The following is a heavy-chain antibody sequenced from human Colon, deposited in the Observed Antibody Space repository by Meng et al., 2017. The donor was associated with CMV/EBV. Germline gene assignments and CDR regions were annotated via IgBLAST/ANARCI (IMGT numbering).Heavy chain of an antibody. CDR1: GGSTNSFY. J-gene: IGHJ6*02. V-gene: IGHV4-59*01. CDR3: ARGDPGGSYYGLNYYYGMDV. Sequence: SETLSLTCSVSGGSTNSFYWTWIRQPPGKGLEWIGHFSSSGSTDYNPSLKSRVIISGDTSKNQFSLKLSSVTAADTAVYYCARGDPGGSYYGLNYYYGMDVWGQGTTVTVSS. D-gene: IGHD1-26*01. CDR2: FSSSGST.